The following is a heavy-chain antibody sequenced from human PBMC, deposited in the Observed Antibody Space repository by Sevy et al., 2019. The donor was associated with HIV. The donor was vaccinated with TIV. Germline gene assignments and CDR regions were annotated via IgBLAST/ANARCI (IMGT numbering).Heavy chain of an antibody. D-gene: IGHD2-15*01. Sequence: ASVKVSCKASGYTFTGYYMHWVRQAPGQGLEWMGWINPNSGGTNYAQKFQGRVTMTRDTSISTDYMELSRLRSDDTGVYYCARPSCSGGSCYSESFEIWGQGTMVTVSS. CDR1: GYTFTGYY. CDR2: INPNSGGT. J-gene: IGHJ3*02. CDR3: ARPSCSGGSCYSESFEI. V-gene: IGHV1-2*02.